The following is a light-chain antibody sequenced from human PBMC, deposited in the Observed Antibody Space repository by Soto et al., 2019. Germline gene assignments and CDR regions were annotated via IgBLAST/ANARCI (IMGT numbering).Light chain of an antibody. CDR1: SSNIGSNT. CDR2: SND. Sequence: QAVVTQPPSASGTPGQRVTISCSGSSSNIGSNTVSWYQQLPGTAPKVLIYSNDQRPSGVPDRFSGSKSGTSASLAISGLQSEDEADYYCAAWDDSLNGWVFGGGTKLTVL. J-gene: IGLJ3*02. V-gene: IGLV1-44*01. CDR3: AAWDDSLNGWV.